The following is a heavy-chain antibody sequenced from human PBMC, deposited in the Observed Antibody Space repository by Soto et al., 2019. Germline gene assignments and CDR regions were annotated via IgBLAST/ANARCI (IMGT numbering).Heavy chain of an antibody. CDR2: ISWNSGSI. J-gene: IGHJ4*02. CDR3: AKGRLIAVAGKVDY. CDR1: GFTFDDYA. V-gene: IGHV3-9*01. D-gene: IGHD6-19*01. Sequence: PGGSLRLSCAASGFTFDDYAMHWVRQAPGKGLEWVSGISWNSGSIGYADSVKGRFTISRGNAKNSLYLQMNSLRAEDTALYYCAKGRLIAVAGKVDYWGQGTLVTVSS.